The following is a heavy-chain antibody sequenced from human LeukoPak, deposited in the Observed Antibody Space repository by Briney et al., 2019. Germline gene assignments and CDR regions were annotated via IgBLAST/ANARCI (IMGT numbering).Heavy chain of an antibody. CDR1: GYTLTELS. CDR2: FDPEDGET. D-gene: IGHD3-22*01. V-gene: IGHV1-24*01. J-gene: IGHJ1*01. CDR3: ATTSYDSSGYYARRYFQH. Sequence: ASVKVSCKASGYTLTELSMHWVRQAPGKGLEWMGGFDPEDGETIYAQKFQGRVTMTEDTSTDTAYMELSSLRSEDTAVYYCATTSYDSSGYYARRYFQHWGQGTLVTVSS.